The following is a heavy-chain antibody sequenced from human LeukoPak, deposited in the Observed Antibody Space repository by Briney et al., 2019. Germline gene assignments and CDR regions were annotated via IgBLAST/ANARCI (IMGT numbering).Heavy chain of an antibody. Sequence: GGSLRLSCAASGFTFSSFGMHWVRQAPGKGLEWVAIIWYDGSNKYYADSVKGRFTISRDNSKNTLYLQMNSLTTEDTALYYCTKGYDSSGYYSPIAYWGQGTLVTVSS. CDR2: IWYDGSNK. J-gene: IGHJ4*02. D-gene: IGHD3-22*01. CDR1: GFTFSSFG. V-gene: IGHV3-30*02. CDR3: TKGYDSSGYYSPIAY.